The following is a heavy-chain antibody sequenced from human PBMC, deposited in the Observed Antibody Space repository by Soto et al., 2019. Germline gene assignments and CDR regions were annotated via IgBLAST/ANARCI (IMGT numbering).Heavy chain of an antibody. CDR3: ARDRNSRGDYYYGMDV. CDR2: IYYSGST. V-gene: IGHV4-59*01. CDR1: AGSISSYY. Sequence: SETLSLTCTVSAGSISSYYWSWIRQPPGKGLEWIGYIYYSGSTNYNPSLKSRVTISVDTSKNQFSLKLSSVTAADTAVYYCARDRNSRGDYYYGMDVWGQGTTVTVSS. D-gene: IGHD4-4*01. J-gene: IGHJ6*02.